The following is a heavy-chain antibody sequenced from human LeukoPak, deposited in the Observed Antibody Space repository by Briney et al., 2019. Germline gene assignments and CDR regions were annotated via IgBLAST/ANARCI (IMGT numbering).Heavy chain of an antibody. D-gene: IGHD6-13*01. CDR3: ASTSIAAGFDY. Sequence: GASVKVSCKASGYTFTSYYMHWVRQAPGQGLEWMGIINPSGGSTSYAQKFQGRVTMTRDTSTSTVYMGLSSLRSEDTAVYYCASTSIAAGFDYWGQGTLVTVSS. J-gene: IGHJ4*02. CDR1: GYTFTSYY. CDR2: INPSGGST. V-gene: IGHV1-46*01.